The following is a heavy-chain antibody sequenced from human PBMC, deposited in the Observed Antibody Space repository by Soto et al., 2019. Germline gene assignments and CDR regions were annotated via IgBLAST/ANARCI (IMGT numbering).Heavy chain of an antibody. V-gene: IGHV3-48*03. CDR1: GFTFSSYE. CDR2: ISPSGTI. CDR3: ARDYDSSGYHSNF. Sequence: PGGSLRLSCAASGFTFSSYEMNWVRQAPGKGLEWISYISPSGTIYYADSVRGRFTISRDNAKNTLYLQMNDLRAEDTAVYYCARDYDSSGYHSNFWGQGALVTVSS. D-gene: IGHD3-22*01. J-gene: IGHJ4*02.